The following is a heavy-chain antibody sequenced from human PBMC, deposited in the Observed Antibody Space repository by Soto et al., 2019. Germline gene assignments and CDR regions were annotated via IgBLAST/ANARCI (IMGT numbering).Heavy chain of an antibody. CDR1: GFTFSSDW. D-gene: IGHD3-3*01. CDR3: ARDDYDFWSGYFAYYFDY. V-gene: IGHV3-7*01. CDR2: IKQDGSEK. J-gene: IGHJ4*02. Sequence: GGSLRLSCAASGFTFSSDWMSCVRQAQGKGLEWAANIKQDGSEKYYVDSVKGRFTISRDNAKNSLYLQMNSLRAEDTAVYYCARDDYDFWSGYFAYYFDYWGQGT.